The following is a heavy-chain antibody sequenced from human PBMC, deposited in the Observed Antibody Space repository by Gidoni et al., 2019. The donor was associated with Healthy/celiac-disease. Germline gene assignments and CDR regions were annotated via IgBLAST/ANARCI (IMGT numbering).Heavy chain of an antibody. V-gene: IGHV3-7*01. Sequence: EVQLVESGGGLVQPGGSLRLSCAASGFTFSSYWMSWVRQAPGKGLEWVANIKQDGSEKYYVDSVKGRFTSSRDNAKNSLYLQMNSLRAEDTAVYYCARDGPKYQLFSSWGRGNWFDPWGQGTLVTVSS. CDR2: IKQDGSEK. D-gene: IGHD2-2*01. CDR1: GFTFSSYW. J-gene: IGHJ5*02. CDR3: ARDGPKYQLFSSWGRGNWFDP.